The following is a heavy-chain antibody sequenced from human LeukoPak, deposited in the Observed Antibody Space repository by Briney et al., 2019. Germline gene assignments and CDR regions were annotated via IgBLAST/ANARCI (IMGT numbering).Heavy chain of an antibody. CDR2: ISYDGSNI. J-gene: IGHJ4*02. D-gene: IGHD5-12*01. CDR1: GFTFSSSG. Sequence: GGSLRLSCAASGFTFSSSGMHWVRQAPGKGLDWVAVISYDGSNIYYADSVKGRFSISRDNSKNTLYLQMNSLRAEDTAVYYCARGPSGYHNTGGQGTLVTVSS. V-gene: IGHV3-30*03. CDR3: ARGPSGYHNT.